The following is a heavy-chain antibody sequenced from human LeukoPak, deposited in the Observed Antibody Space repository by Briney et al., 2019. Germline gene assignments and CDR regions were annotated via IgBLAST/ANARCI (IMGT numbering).Heavy chain of an antibody. J-gene: IGHJ4*02. CDR1: GGSITSSSHY. V-gene: IGHV4-39*07. CDR2: IYHSGST. CDR3: ARPEGS. Sequence: SETLSLTCTVSGGSITSSSHYWGWIRQPPGKGLEWIGSIYHSGSTYYNPSLKSRVTISVDTSKNQFSLKLSSVTAADTAVYYCARPEGSWGQGTLVTVSS.